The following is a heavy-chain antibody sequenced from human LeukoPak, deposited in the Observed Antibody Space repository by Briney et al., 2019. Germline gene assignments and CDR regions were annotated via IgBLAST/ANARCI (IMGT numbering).Heavy chain of an antibody. D-gene: IGHD2-2*01. J-gene: IGHJ6*03. CDR3: ARLVGPAGYYMDV. CDR1: GFTFGDYG. V-gene: IGHV3-20*04. Sequence: GGSLRLSCAASGFTFGDYGMSWVHQAPGKGLEWVSGINWDGGSKGYVDSVKGRFTISRDNAKNYLYLQMNSLRAEDTALYYCARLVGPAGYYMDVWGKGTTVTVSS. CDR2: INWDGGSK.